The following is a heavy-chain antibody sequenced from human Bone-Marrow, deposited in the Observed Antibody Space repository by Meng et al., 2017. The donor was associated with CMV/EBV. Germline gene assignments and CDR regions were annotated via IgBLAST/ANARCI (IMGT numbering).Heavy chain of an antibody. CDR1: GFTFSTYN. CDR2: IKQDGSEK. Sequence: GESLKISCAASGFTFSTYNFNWVRQAPGKGLEWVANIKQDGSEKYYVDSVKGRFTISRDNAKNSLYLQISSLRAEDTAVYYCVRDPSATTGGMDVWGQGTTVTVSS. J-gene: IGHJ6*02. V-gene: IGHV3-7*01. CDR3: VRDPSATTGGMDV. D-gene: IGHD1-7*01.